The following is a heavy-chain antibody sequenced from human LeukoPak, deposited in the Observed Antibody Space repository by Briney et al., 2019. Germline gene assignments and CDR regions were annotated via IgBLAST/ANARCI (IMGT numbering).Heavy chain of an antibody. CDR1: GGSISSGGYS. J-gene: IGHJ4*02. V-gene: IGHV4-30-2*01. Sequence: SQTLSLTCAVSGGSISSGGYSWSWIRQPPGKGLEWIGYIYHSGSTYYNPSLKSRVTISVDRSKNQFSLKLSSVTAADTAVYYCARFPDEGSSGWYDYWGQGTLVTVSS. CDR3: ARFPDEGSSGWYDY. CDR2: IYHSGST. D-gene: IGHD6-19*01.